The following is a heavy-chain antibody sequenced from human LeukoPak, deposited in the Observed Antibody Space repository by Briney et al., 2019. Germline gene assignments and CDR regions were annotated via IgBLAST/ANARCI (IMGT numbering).Heavy chain of an antibody. CDR2: IYRDGSA. CDR1: GFTVSIYY. Sequence: PGGSLRLSCAVSGFTVSIYYMTWVRQAPGKGLEWVSFIYRDGSANYTDSVKGRFTISRDNSKNTVYLQMNSLRAEDTAVYYCARAVVDDAFDIWGQGTMVTVSS. D-gene: IGHD2-15*01. CDR3: ARAVVDDAFDI. J-gene: IGHJ3*02. V-gene: IGHV3-66*01.